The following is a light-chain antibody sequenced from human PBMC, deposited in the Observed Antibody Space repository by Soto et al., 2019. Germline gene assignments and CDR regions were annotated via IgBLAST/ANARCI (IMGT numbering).Light chain of an antibody. CDR1: QSVGTSY. CDR2: SAS. J-gene: IGKJ1*01. Sequence: ENVLTQSPGTLSLSPGERATLSCRASQSVGTSYLAWHQQKPGQAPRLLIFSASRRPTGIPDRFSGSGSGTDFTLTISSLQPDDFATYYCQHYNSYSEAFGQGTKVELK. CDR3: QHYNSYSEA. V-gene: IGKV3-20*01.